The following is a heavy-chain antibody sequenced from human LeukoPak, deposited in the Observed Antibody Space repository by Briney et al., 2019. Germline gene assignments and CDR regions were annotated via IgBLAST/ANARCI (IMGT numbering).Heavy chain of an antibody. J-gene: IGHJ4*02. CDR2: IKQDESEK. D-gene: IGHD6-13*01. Sequence: GGSLRLSCAASGFTLSRYWMSWVRQAPGGGPEWVANIKQDESEKDYANSVRGRFTISRDNAKNSLFLQMNSLRAEDTAVYYCAGESSSLTYPDFDYWGQGTLVTVSS. V-gene: IGHV3-7*01. CDR3: AGESSSLTYPDFDY. CDR1: GFTLSRYW.